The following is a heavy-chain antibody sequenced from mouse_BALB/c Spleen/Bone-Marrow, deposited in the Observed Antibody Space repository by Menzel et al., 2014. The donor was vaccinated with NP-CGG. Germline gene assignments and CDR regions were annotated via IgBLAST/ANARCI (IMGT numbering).Heavy chain of an antibody. V-gene: IGHV5-17*02. Sequence: EVMLVESGGGLAQPGGSRKLSCAASGFTFSGFGMHWVRQAPEKGLEWVAYISRGSSTIYYADTVKGRFTISRDNPKNTLFLQMTSLRSEDTAMYYCARSGITTGSYWYFDIWGAGTTVTVSS. J-gene: IGHJ1*01. D-gene: IGHD1-1*01. CDR3: ARSGITTGSYWYFDI. CDR1: GFTFSGFG. CDR2: ISRGSSTI.